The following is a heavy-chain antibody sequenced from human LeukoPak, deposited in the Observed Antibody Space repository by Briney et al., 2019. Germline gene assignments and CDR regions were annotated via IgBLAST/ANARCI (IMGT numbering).Heavy chain of an antibody. CDR2: ISAYNGNT. Sequence: ASVKVSCKASGYTFTSYGISWVRQAPGQELEWMGWISAYNGNTNYAQKLQGRVTMTTDTSTSTAYMELRSLGSDDTAVYYCARDRKKEAAAAYNWFDPWGQGTLVTVSS. D-gene: IGHD6-13*01. V-gene: IGHV1-18*01. CDR3: ARDRKKEAAAAYNWFDP. J-gene: IGHJ5*02. CDR1: GYTFTSYG.